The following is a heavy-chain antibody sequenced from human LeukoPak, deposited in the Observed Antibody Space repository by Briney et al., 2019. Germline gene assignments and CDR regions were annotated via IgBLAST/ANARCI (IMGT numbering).Heavy chain of an antibody. V-gene: IGHV3-23*01. CDR2: ISGSGGST. CDR1: GFTFSSYA. CDR3: AKGYGSGSYSSY. D-gene: IGHD3-10*01. J-gene: IGHJ4*02. Sequence: GGSLRLSCAASGFTFSSYAMSWVRQAPGKGLEWVSAISGSGGSTYYADSMKGRFTISRDNSKNTLYLQMNSLRAEDTAVYYCAKGYGSGSYSSYWGQGTLVTVSS.